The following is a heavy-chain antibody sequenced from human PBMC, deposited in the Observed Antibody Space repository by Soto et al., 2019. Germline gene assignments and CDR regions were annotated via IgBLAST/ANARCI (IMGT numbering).Heavy chain of an antibody. D-gene: IGHD6-13*01. CDR2: IIPIFGTA. J-gene: IGHJ5*02. CDR3: ARVRDIAAAGTGWFDP. V-gene: IGHV1-69*01. Sequence: QVQLVQSGAEVKKPGSSVKVSCKASGGTFSSYAISWVRQAPGQGLEWMGGIIPIFGTANYAQKFQGRVTITADEYTSTAYMELSSLRSEDTAVYYCARVRDIAAAGTGWFDPWGQGTLVNVSS. CDR1: GGTFSSYA.